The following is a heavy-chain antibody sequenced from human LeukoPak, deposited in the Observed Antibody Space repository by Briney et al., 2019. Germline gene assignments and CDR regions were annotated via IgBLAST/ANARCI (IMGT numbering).Heavy chain of an antibody. V-gene: IGHV4-34*01. CDR1: GGSFSGYY. Sequence: SETLSLTCAVYGGSFSGYYWSWIRQPPGKGLEWIGEIYHSGSTNYNPSLKSRVTISVDKSKNQFSLKLSSVTAADTAVYYCARGYYDSSKGAFDIWGQGTMVTVSS. CDR3: ARGYYDSSKGAFDI. D-gene: IGHD3-22*01. CDR2: IYHSGST. J-gene: IGHJ3*02.